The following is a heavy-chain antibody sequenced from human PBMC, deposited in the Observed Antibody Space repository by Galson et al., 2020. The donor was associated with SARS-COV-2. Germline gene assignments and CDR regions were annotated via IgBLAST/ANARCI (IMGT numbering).Heavy chain of an antibody. CDR1: GASIRSGSYH. Sequence: SQTLSLTCTVSGASIRSGSYHWSWIRQPAGKGLESIGRIYTSGNTNYNPSLKSRVTISLDTSKNQVSLRLRSVTAADTAVYYCARGEFFEFNYYGMDVWGQGTTVTVSS. V-gene: IGHV4-61*02. CDR2: IYTSGNT. J-gene: IGHJ6*02. CDR3: ARGEFFEFNYYGMDV. D-gene: IGHD3-3*01.